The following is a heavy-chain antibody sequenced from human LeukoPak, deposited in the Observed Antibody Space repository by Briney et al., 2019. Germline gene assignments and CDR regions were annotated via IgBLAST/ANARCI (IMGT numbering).Heavy chain of an antibody. CDR3: ASSGSYRFDY. CDR1: GDSVSNNIAT. J-gene: IGHJ4*02. Sequence: SQTLSLTCAISGDSVSNNIATWNWIRQPPSRGLEWLGRTYYRSRWGNDYAISVKSRITINPDTSKNQFSLQLNSVTPEDTAVYYCASSGSYRFDYWGQGTLVTVSS. V-gene: IGHV6-1*01. D-gene: IGHD1-26*01. CDR2: TYYRSRWGN.